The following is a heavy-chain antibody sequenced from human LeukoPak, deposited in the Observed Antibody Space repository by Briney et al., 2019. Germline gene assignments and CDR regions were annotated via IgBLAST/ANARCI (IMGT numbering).Heavy chain of an antibody. CDR1: GGFIHSYY. J-gene: IGHJ4*02. CDR2: ISYSGST. D-gene: IGHD1-1*01. V-gene: IGHV4-59*13. CDR3: ARGRNDFDY. Sequence: SETLSLTCTVSGGFIHSYYWSWIRQPPGKGLEWIGYISYSGSTYYNPSLKSRVTISLGTSKNQFSLRLTSVTAADTAMYYCARGRNDFDYWGQGTLVTVFS.